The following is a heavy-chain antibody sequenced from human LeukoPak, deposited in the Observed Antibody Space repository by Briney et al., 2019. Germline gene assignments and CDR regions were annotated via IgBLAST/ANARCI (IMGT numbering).Heavy chain of an antibody. D-gene: IGHD3-10*01. V-gene: IGHV3-30*04. CDR2: ISYDGSNK. Sequence: GGSLRLSCAASGFTFSSYAMHWVRQAPGKGLEWVAVISYDGSNKYYADSVKGRFTISRDNSKNTLYLQMNSLRAEDTAVYYCARERIRGENYWGQGTLVTVSS. CDR1: GFTFSSYA. J-gene: IGHJ4*02. CDR3: ARERIRGENY.